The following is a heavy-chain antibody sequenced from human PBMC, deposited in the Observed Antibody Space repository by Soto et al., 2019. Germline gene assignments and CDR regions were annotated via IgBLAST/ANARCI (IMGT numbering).Heavy chain of an antibody. CDR1: GYTFTSYG. CDR3: ASTDPGYDRSGYASPFDY. D-gene: IGHD3-22*01. CDR2: ISAYNGNT. J-gene: IGHJ4*02. V-gene: IGHV1-18*01. Sequence: QVQLVQSGAEVKKPGASVKVSCKASGYTFTSYGISWVRQAPGQGLEWMGWISAYNGNTNYAQKLEGRVPMTADTSTSTAYMELRSLRSDDTAVYYCASTDPGYDRSGYASPFDYGGQGTLVTVSS.